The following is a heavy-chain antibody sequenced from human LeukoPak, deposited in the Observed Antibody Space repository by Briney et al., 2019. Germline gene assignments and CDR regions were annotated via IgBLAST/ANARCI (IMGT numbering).Heavy chain of an antibody. CDR1: GFTFSRYS. CDR3: ARGSRFGVAERDAFYI. V-gene: IGHV3-21*01. D-gene: IGHD3-3*01. Sequence: GGSLRLSCAASGFTFSRYSMNWVRQAPGKGLEWVSSISISSNYIYYADSVKGRFTISRENANNSLYLQVNSLRAEDTAVYYCARGSRFGVAERDAFYIWGQGTMVTVSS. CDR2: ISISSNYI. J-gene: IGHJ3*02.